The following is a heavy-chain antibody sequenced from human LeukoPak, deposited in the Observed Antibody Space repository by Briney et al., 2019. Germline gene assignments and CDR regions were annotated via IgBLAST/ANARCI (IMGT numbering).Heavy chain of an antibody. CDR2: ISYDGSNK. D-gene: IGHD3-22*01. CDR1: GFTFSSYA. J-gene: IGHJ4*02. Sequence: PGGSLRLSCAASGFTFSSYAMHWVRQAPGKGLEWVAVISYDGSNKYYADSVKGRFTISRDNSKNTLYLQMNSLRAEDTAVYYSARASGYYCGEFDYWGQGTLVTVSS. CDR3: ARASGYYCGEFDY. V-gene: IGHV3-30*04.